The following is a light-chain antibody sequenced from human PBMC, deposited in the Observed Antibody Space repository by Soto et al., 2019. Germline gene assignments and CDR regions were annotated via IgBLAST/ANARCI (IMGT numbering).Light chain of an antibody. CDR2: GNS. V-gene: IGLV1-40*01. CDR1: SSNIGAGYD. Sequence: QCVLTQPPSVSGAPGQRVTISCTGSSSNIGAGYDVHWYQQLPVTAPKLLIYGNSNRPSGVPDRFSGSKSGTSASLAITGLQAEDEADYYCQSYDSSLRSIGFGTVTKFTGL. J-gene: IGLJ1*01. CDR3: QSYDSSLRSIG.